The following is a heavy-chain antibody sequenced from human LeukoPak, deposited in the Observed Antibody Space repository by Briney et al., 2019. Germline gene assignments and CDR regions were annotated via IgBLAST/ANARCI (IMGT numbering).Heavy chain of an antibody. Sequence: ASVTVSCTASGYTFTSYAMHWVRQAPGQRLEWMGWINAGIGNTKYSQKFQGRVTITRDTSASTAYMELSSLRSDDTAVYYCARVLNGYNIRDYFDYWGQGTLVTVSS. CDR3: ARVLNGYNIRDYFDY. V-gene: IGHV1-3*01. J-gene: IGHJ4*02. CDR1: GYTFTSYA. D-gene: IGHD5-24*01. CDR2: INAGIGNT.